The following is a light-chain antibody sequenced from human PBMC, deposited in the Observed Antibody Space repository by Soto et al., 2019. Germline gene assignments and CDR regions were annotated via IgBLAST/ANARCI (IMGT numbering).Light chain of an antibody. Sequence: DIQIIQSPSTLIGTEGDRVTITCRASQTISSWLAWYQQKPGKAPKLLIYKASTLKSGVPSRFSGSGSGTEFTLTISSLQPDDFATYYFQHYNSYSEAFGQGTKV. CDR3: QHYNSYSEA. CDR1: QTISSW. V-gene: IGKV1-5*03. J-gene: IGKJ1*01. CDR2: KAS.